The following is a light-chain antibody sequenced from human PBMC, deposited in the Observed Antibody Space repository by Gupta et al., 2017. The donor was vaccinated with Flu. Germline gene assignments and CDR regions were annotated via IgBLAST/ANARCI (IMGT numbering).Light chain of an antibody. Sequence: SSELTQPPPVSVYPGQTARIPCSGAALPKKYAYWYQQKSVQPPVLVIYEDSKRPSGMPERFSGSSSGTMATLTISGAQVEDEADYYCYSTDSSGNHRVFGGGTKLTVL. CDR3: YSTDSSGNHRV. V-gene: IGLV3-10*01. CDR2: EDS. CDR1: ALPKKY. J-gene: IGLJ2*01.